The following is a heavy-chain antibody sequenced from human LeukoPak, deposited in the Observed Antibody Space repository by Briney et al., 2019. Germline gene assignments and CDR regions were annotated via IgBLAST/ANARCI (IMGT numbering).Heavy chain of an antibody. CDR2: ISAYNGNT. D-gene: IGHD2-2*01. CDR1: GYTFTSYG. V-gene: IGHV1-18*01. J-gene: IGHJ6*03. Sequence: ASVKVSCKASGYTFTSYGISWVRQAPGRGLEWMGWISAYNGNTNYAQKLQGRVTMTTDTSTSTAYMELRSLRSDDTAVYYCASSSTSWYYYYYYMDVWGRGTTVTVSS. CDR3: ASSSTSWYYYYYYMDV.